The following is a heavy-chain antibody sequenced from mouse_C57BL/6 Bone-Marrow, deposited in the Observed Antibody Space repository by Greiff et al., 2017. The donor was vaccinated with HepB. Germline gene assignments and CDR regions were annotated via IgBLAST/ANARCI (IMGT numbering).Heavy chain of an antibody. D-gene: IGHD1-3*01. CDR1: GFTFTDYY. CDR3: ARSLYDAYFDY. V-gene: IGHV7-3*01. J-gene: IGHJ2*01. Sequence: EVQGVESGGGLVQPGGSLSLSCAASGFTFTDYYMSWVRQPPGKALEWLGFIRNKANGYTTEYSASVKGRFTISRDNSKSILYLQMNALRAEDSATYYCARSLYDAYFDYWGQGTTLTVSS. CDR2: IRNKANGYTT.